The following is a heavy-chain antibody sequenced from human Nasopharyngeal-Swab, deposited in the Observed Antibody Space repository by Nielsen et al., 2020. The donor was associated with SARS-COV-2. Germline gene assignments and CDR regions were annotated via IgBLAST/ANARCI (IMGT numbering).Heavy chain of an antibody. CDR1: GGTFSSYA. CDR2: IIPIFGTA. V-gene: IGHV1-69*13. Sequence: SVQVSCKASGGTFSSYAISWVRQAPAQGLEWMGGIIPIFGTANYAQKFQGRVTITADESTSTAYMELSSLRSEDTAVYYCASRSSSWSWWFDPWGQGTLVTVSS. D-gene: IGHD6-13*01. J-gene: IGHJ5*02. CDR3: ASRSSSWSWWFDP.